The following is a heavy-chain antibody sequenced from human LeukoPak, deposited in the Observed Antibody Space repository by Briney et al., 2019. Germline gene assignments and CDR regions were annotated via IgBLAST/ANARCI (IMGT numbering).Heavy chain of an antibody. J-gene: IGHJ4*02. V-gene: IGHV4-4*07. Sequence: SETLSLTCTVSGGSISSYYWSWIRQPAGKGLEWIGRIYTSGSTNYNPSLKSRVTISVDTSKNQFSLKLSSVTAADTAVYYCARRRDLYSGSYYPFDYWGQGTLVTVSS. D-gene: IGHD1-26*01. CDR3: ARRRDLYSGSYYPFDY. CDR2: IYTSGST. CDR1: GGSISSYY.